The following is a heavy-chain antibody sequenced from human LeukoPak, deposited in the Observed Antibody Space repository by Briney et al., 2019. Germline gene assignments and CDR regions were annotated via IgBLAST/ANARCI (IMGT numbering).Heavy chain of an antibody. D-gene: IGHD1-26*01. J-gene: IGHJ6*03. V-gene: IGHV1-8*01. CDR3: ARGTVGAKFSAYYMDV. CDR2: MNPNSGNT. CDR1: GYTFTSYD. Sequence: ASVTVSCKASGYTFTSYDINWVRQATGQGLEWMGWMNPNSGNTGYAQKFQGRVTMTRNTSISTAYMELSSLRSEDTAVYYCARGTVGAKFSAYYMDVWGKGTTVTVSS.